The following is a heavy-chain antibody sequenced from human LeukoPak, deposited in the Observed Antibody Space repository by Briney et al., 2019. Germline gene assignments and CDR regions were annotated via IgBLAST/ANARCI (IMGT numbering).Heavy chain of an antibody. CDR1: GGSISSYY. Sequence: SETLSLTCTVSGGSISSYYWSWIRQPPGRGLEWIGYIYDNGSTNYRSSLKSRVTVSVDTSKNQFSLKLSSVTAADTAVYYCASPIVVVPAAIYYAFDIWAKGQWSPSLQ. V-gene: IGHV4-59*08. CDR2: IYDNGST. J-gene: IGHJ3*02. CDR3: ASPIVVVPAAIYYAFDI. D-gene: IGHD2-2*01.